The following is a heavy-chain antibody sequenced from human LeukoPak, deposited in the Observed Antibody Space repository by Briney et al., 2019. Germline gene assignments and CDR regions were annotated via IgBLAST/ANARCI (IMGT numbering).Heavy chain of an antibody. CDR1: RGTLSSYA. V-gene: IGHV1-69*06. D-gene: IGHD5-24*01. CDR3: ARTAEMATISGYFDY. J-gene: IGHJ4*02. Sequence: SVKVSCKPSRGTLSSYATSWVRHAPGQRLESRGGIIPILGTTNYAQKFQGRVTITADKSTSTAYMELSSLRSEDTAVYYCARTAEMATISGYFDYWGKGTLVTVSS. CDR2: IIPILGTT.